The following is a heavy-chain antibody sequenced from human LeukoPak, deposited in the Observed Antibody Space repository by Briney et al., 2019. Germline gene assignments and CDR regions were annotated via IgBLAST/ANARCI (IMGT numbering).Heavy chain of an antibody. CDR3: ARGRPITLFGVVDY. J-gene: IGHJ4*02. Sequence: SETLSLTCTVSGVSISSQDWNWIRQPPGKGLEWIGYIHYDGSASYNPSLKSRVTISVDTSKNQLSLKVNSVTAADTALYYCARGRPITLFGVVDYWGQGTLVTVSS. CDR2: IHYDGSA. D-gene: IGHD3-3*01. V-gene: IGHV4-59*11. CDR1: GVSISSQD.